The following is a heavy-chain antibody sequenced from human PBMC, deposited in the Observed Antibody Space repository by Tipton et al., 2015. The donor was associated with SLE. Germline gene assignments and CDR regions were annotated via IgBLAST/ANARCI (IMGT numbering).Heavy chain of an antibody. D-gene: IGHD6-6*01. Sequence: TLSLTCTVSGGSISSGGLYWSWVRLYPGKGLEWIGYIFYTGNTYYNPSLKSRLTISVDTSKNQFSLKLSSLTAADTAVYYCARGIAPRNYFDYWGQGTLVTVSS. CDR1: GGSISSGGLY. CDR3: ARGIAPRNYFDY. V-gene: IGHV4-31*03. CDR2: IFYTGNT. J-gene: IGHJ4*02.